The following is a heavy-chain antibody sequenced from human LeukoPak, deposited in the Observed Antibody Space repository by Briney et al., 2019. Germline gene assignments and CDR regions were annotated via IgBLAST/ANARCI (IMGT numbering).Heavy chain of an antibody. V-gene: IGHV4-59*01. CDR3: ARDPNQSSIAARGWSDP. D-gene: IGHD6-6*01. J-gene: IGHJ5*02. Sequence: SETLSLTCTVSGGSISSYYWSWIRQPPGKGLEWIGYIYYSGSTNYNPSLKSRVTISVDTSKNQFSLKLSSVTAADTAVYYCARDPNQSSIAARGWSDPWGQGTLVTVSS. CDR1: GGSISSYY. CDR2: IYYSGST.